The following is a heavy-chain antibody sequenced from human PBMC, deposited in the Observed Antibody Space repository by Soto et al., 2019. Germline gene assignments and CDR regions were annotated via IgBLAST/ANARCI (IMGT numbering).Heavy chain of an antibody. CDR3: AREDRDRETGLVPAAIDGMDV. D-gene: IGHD2-2*01. CDR2: IIPIFGIP. CDR1: GGTFSRYS. Sequence: SVKVSCKASGGTFSRYSITWVRLAPGHGLEWIGRIIPIFGIPTYAQKFQGRVTFTADESTSTAYMELSSLRSDDTAVYYCAREDRDRETGLVPAAIDGMDVWGQGTTVTVSS. J-gene: IGHJ6*02. V-gene: IGHV1-69*13.